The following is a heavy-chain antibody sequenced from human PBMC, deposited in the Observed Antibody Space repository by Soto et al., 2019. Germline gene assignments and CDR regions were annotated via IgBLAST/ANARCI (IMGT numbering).Heavy chain of an antibody. J-gene: IGHJ6*01. Sequence: SETLSLTCTVSGGSISSGGYYWSWIRQHPGKGLEWIGYIYYSGSTYYNPSLKSRVTISVDTSKNQFSLKLSSVTAADTAVYYCARVAPFYCSSTSCYYYYYYGMDVWGQGTTVTVSS. CDR3: ARVAPFYCSSTSCYYYYYYGMDV. CDR2: IYYSGST. V-gene: IGHV4-31*03. D-gene: IGHD2-2*01. CDR1: GGSISSGGYY.